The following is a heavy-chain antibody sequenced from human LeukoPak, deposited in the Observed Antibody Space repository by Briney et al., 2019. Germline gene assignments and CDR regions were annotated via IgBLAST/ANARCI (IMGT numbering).Heavy chain of an antibody. CDR2: MNPNSGNT. CDR3: ARGTGSWLRLTRWFDP. Sequence: ASVTVSCKASGYTFTNYDINWVRQATGQGLEWMGWMNPNSGNTDYAQKFQDRVTMTRNTSISTAYMELSSLVSEDTAVYYCARGTGSWLRLTRWFDPWGQGTLVTVSS. CDR1: GYTFTNYD. D-gene: IGHD5-12*01. V-gene: IGHV1-8*01. J-gene: IGHJ5*02.